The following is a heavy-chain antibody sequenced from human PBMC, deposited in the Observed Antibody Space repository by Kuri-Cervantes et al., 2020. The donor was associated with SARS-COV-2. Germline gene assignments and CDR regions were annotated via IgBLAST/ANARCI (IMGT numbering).Heavy chain of an antibody. CDR1: GGSMSSSSYY. CDR3: ARENSSFWFDP. J-gene: IGHJ5*02. CDR2: IYYSGST. D-gene: IGHD6-13*01. V-gene: IGHV4-61*01. Sequence: SETLSLTCTVSGGSMSSSSYYWGWIRQPPGKGLEWIGYIYYSGSTNYNPSLKSRVTISVDTSKNQFSLKLSSVTAADTAVYYCARENSSFWFDPWGQGTLVTVSS.